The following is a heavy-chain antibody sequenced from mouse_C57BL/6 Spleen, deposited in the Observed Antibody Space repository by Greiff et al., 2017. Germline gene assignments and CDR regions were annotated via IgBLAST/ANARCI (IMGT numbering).Heavy chain of an antibody. J-gene: IGHJ2*01. Sequence: EVMLVESGGGLVKPGGSLKLSCAASGFTFSSYAMSWVRQTPEKRLEWVATISDGGSYTYYPDNVKGRFTISRDNAKNNLYLQMSHLKSEDTAMYYCARADYRDNYFDYWGQGTTLTVSS. D-gene: IGHD2-4*01. CDR1: GFTFSSYA. CDR2: ISDGGSYT. CDR3: ARADYRDNYFDY. V-gene: IGHV5-4*03.